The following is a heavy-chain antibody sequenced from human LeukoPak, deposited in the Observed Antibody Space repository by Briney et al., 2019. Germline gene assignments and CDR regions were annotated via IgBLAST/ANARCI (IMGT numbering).Heavy chain of an antibody. V-gene: IGHV3-48*02. D-gene: IGHD2-2*01. CDR2: ISSGGTTI. J-gene: IGHJ4*02. CDR3: ARPVSSSEGFDY. Sequence: PGGSLRLSCAASGFTFTSYSMNWVRQAPGKGLEWVSFISSGGTTIYYADSVKGRFTISRDNAKNSLYLQMNTLTDEDTAVYYCARPVSSSEGFDYWGQGTLVTVSS. CDR1: GFTFTSYS.